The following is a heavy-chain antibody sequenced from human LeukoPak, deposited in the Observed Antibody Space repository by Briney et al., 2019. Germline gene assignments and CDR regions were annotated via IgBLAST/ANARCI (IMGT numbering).Heavy chain of an antibody. D-gene: IGHD6-19*01. CDR1: GYSISSGYY. Sequence: PSETLSLTCTVSGYSISSGYYWDWIRQPPGKGLEWIGSIYHSGSPYYNSSLKSRVTISVDTSKNQFSLKLSSVTAADTAVYYCVRGRYSSGWFKDKNWFDPWGQGIPVTVSS. CDR2: IYHSGSP. J-gene: IGHJ5*02. CDR3: VRGRYSSGWFKDKNWFDP. V-gene: IGHV4-38-2*02.